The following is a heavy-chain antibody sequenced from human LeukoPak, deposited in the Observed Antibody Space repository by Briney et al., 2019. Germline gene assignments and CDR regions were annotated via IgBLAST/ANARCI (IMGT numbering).Heavy chain of an antibody. CDR2: INHSGST. V-gene: IGHV4-34*01. CDR1: GGSLRNYY. J-gene: IGHJ6*02. Sequence: SETLSLTCAVYGGSLRNYYWTWIRQPPGKALEWIGEINHSGSTNYNMSLKSRVTISVDTSKNQFSLRLTSVTAADTAVYYCARGQIGYYYGSENTYYYGMDVWGQGTTVTVSS. CDR3: ARGQIGYYYGSENTYYYGMDV. D-gene: IGHD3-10*01.